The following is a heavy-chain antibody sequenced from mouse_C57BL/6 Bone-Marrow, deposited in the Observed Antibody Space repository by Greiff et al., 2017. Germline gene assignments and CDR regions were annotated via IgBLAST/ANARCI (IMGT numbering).Heavy chain of an antibody. CDR2: IDPGNGDT. CDR1: GFNFTDYY. V-gene: IGHV14-4*01. Sequence: EVKLQESGAELVKPGASVKLSCTASGFNFTDYYMHWVKQRPGQGLEWIGWIDPGNGDTKYAWKFQGKATITVDTSSNTAYLQRISLTSDDPAVYYCRGIAYWGQGNLATVSA. J-gene: IGHJ3*01. CDR3: RGIAY.